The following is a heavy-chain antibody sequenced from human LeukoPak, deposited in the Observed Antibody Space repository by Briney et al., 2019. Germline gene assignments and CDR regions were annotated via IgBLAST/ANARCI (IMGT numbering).Heavy chain of an antibody. V-gene: IGHV3-30-3*01. CDR3: AREMGSSSWYYYYGMDV. J-gene: IGHJ6*02. CDR1: GFTFSTYA. D-gene: IGHD6-13*01. CDR2: ISYDGSNK. Sequence: GGSLRLSCAASGFTFSTYALHWVRQAPGKGLEWVAVISYDGSNKYYADSVKGRFTIFRDNSKNTLYLQVNSLRANDTAVYYCAREMGSSSWYYYYGMDVWGQGTTVTVSS.